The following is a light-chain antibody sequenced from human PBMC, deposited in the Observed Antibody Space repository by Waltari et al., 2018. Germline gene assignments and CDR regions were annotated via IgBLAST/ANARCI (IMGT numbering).Light chain of an antibody. CDR2: DAS. V-gene: IGKV3-11*01. J-gene: IGKJ4*01. Sequence: EIVLTHSPDTLSLSPGERATLSCRASPSVSSYLVWYQQKPGQAPRLLIYDASNKATVSPARFSCSGSGTDFTLTIRGLEAEDFAVYYCQQRSNWGLTFGGGTKVEIK. CDR1: PSVSSY. CDR3: QQRSNWGLT.